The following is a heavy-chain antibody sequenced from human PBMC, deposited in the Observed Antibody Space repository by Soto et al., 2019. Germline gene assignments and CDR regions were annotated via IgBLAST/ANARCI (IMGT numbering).Heavy chain of an antibody. D-gene: IGHD3-10*01. CDR2: IIPIFCTA. CDR3: ERDCGPYGSGCYYFDY. V-gene: IGHV1-69*01. CDR1: GGTFSSYA. J-gene: IGHJ4*02. Sequence: QVQLVQSGAEVKKPGSSVKVSCKASGGTFSSYAISWVRQAPGQGLEWMGGIIPIFCTANYAQKFQGRVTITADESKRTAYMELSSLRSDDTALYYCERDCGPYGSGCYYFDYWGQGTLVTGSS.